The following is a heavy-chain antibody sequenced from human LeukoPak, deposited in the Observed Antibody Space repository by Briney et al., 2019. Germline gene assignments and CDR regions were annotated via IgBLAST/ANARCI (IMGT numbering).Heavy chain of an antibody. Sequence: ASVKVPCKASGGTFSSYAISWVRQAPGQGLEWMGRIIPIFGTANYAQKFQGRVTITTDESTSTAYMELSSLRSEDTAVYYCARASSSWYSGWAFDIWGQGTMATVSS. D-gene: IGHD6-13*01. CDR3: ARASSSWYSGWAFDI. CDR1: GGTFSSYA. CDR2: IIPIFGTA. J-gene: IGHJ3*02. V-gene: IGHV1-69*05.